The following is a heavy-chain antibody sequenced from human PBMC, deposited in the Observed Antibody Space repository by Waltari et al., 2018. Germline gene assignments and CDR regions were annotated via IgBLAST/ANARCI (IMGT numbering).Heavy chain of an antibody. CDR2: INPNSGAT. Sequence: QVQLMQSGAEVKQPGASVKVPCKASGYTFTGYYMPWVRQAPGQGPEWMGWINPNSGATTYARNFRARVTMTRDTSISTAYMELRRLKSDDTAVYYCAANGEEDNDSSGYYPGYWGQGTLVTVSS. CDR1: GYTFTGYY. CDR3: AANGEEDNDSSGYYPGY. V-gene: IGHV1-2*02. J-gene: IGHJ4*02. D-gene: IGHD3-22*01.